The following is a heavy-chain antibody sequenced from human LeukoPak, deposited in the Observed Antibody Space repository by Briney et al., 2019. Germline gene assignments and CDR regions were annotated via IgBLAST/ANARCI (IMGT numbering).Heavy chain of an antibody. CDR1: GFTFSSYA. V-gene: IGHV3-30-3*01. CDR3: ARDRSPRRAIFATFDY. J-gene: IGHJ4*02. Sequence: PGGFLRLSCAASGFTFSSYAMHWVRQAPGKGLEWVAVISYDGSNKYYADSVKGRFTISRDNSKNTLYLQMNSLRAEDTAVYYCARDRSPRRAIFATFDYWGQGTLVTVSS. D-gene: IGHD3-3*01. CDR2: ISYDGSNK.